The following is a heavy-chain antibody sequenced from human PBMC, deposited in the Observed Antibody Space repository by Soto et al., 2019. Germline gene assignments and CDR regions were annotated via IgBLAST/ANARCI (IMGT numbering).Heavy chain of an antibody. V-gene: IGHV4-34*01. CDR3: ARLWWAPPWVFAS. CDR2: INHSGGT. CDR1: GGSLSACC. D-gene: IGHD2-21*01. Sequence: SQTWSLRCSGYGGSLSACCWSWIHHPPVKGREGIGEINHSGGTNYNPSLKSRVTISVDTSKNQFSLKLSSVTAADTAVFYCARLWWAPPWVFASWCQATLGT. J-gene: IGHJ5*01.